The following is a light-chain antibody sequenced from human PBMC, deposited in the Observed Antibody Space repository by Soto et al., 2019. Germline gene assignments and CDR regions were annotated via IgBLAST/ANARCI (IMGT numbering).Light chain of an antibody. CDR2: GAS. CDR1: QSVSSN. J-gene: IGKJ1*01. V-gene: IGKV3-15*01. Sequence: EIVMTQSPATLSVSPGERATLSCRASQSVSSNLAWYQQNPGQAPRLLIYGASTRATGIPARFIGSGSGTEXXXTXXSLQSEDFAVYYXXXYNNWPPWTFGQGTKVEIK. CDR3: XXYNNWPPWT.